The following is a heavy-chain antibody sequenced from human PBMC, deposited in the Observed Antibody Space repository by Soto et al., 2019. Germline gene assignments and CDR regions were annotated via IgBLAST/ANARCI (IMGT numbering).Heavy chain of an antibody. V-gene: IGHV3-7*01. CDR3: ARYSSGYCSRGSCAWDPFDY. CDR2: IKQDGSEK. Sequence: GGSLRLSCAASGFTFSSYWMSWVRQAPGKGLEWVANIKQDGSEKYYVDSVKGRFTISRDNAKNSLYLQMNSLRAEDTAVYYCARYSSGYCSRGSCAWDPFDYWGQGTLVTVSS. D-gene: IGHD2-15*01. CDR1: GFTFSSYW. J-gene: IGHJ4*02.